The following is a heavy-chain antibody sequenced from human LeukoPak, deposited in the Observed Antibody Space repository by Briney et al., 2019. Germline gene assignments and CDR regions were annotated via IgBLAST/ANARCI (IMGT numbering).Heavy chain of an antibody. CDR1: GGTFSSYA. V-gene: IGHV1-69*13. J-gene: IGHJ5*02. CDR2: IIPIFGTA. CDR3: ARDQSSSGHYDSSGYRIKDRTNWFDP. D-gene: IGHD3-22*01. Sequence: PAASVKVSCKASGGTFSSYAISWVRQAPGQGLEWMGGIIPIFGTANYAQKFQGRVTITADESTSTAYMELSSLRSEDTAVYYCARDQSSSGHYDSSGYRIKDRTNWFDPWGQGTLVTVSS.